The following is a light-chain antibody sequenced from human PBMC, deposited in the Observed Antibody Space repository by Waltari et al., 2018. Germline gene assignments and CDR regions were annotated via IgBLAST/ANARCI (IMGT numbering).Light chain of an antibody. Sequence: SYELTQPPSVSVSPGQTARITCSGDAFPKQYAYWYQQKPGQPPVLVIYNDTERPSGIPERFSGSSSGTTVTLTISGVRAEDEADYYCQSADSSGTYPFGGGTKLTVL. CDR2: NDT. V-gene: IGLV3-25*03. CDR3: QSADSSGTYP. CDR1: AFPKQY. J-gene: IGLJ2*01.